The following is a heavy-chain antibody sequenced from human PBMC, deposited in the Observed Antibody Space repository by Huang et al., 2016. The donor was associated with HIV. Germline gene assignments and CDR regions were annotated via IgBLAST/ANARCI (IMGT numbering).Heavy chain of an antibody. CDR2: IRQDESEK. V-gene: IGHV3-7*03. D-gene: IGHD1-7*01. CDR3: ATKTAGMDI. Sequence: LESGGRLVQPGGSIRLSCVGSTFRFGAYWMSWVRQPPGKGLEWVANIRQDESEKYYVDSVKGRFNISRDNAKKVVFLEMNNVRVEDTATYFCATKTAGMDIWGQGTTVTVS. J-gene: IGHJ6*02. CDR1: TFRFGAYW.